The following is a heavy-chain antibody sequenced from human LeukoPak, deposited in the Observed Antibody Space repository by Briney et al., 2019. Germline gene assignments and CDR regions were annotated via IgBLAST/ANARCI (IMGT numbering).Heavy chain of an antibody. D-gene: IGHD4-17*01. V-gene: IGHV4-39*01. Sequence: PSETLSLTCTVSGYSISNNNYHWGWIRQPPGKGLEWIGSIHYSGTTYYNPSLKSRVTISVDTSKNQFSLKLSSVTAADTAAYYCARRGDYGSAWFDPWGQGTVVTVSS. CDR3: ARRGDYGSAWFDP. J-gene: IGHJ5*02. CDR1: GYSISNNNYH. CDR2: IHYSGTT.